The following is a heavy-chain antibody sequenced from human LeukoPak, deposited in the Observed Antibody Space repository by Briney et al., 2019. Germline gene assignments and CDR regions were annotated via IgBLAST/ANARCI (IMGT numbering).Heavy chain of an antibody. CDR1: GNYW. CDR2: INSDGSWT. V-gene: IGHV3-74*01. J-gene: IGHJ4*02. CDR3: VSFYETD. Sequence: GGSLRLSCAASGNYWMHWVRQAPGKGLLWVSHINSDGSWTSYADSVKGRFTISKDNAKNTVYLQMNNLRAEDAAVYYCVSFYETDWGRGTLVTVSS. D-gene: IGHD2/OR15-2a*01.